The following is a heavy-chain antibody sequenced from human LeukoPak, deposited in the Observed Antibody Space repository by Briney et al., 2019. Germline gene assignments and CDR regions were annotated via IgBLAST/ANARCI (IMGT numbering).Heavy chain of an antibody. D-gene: IGHD1-26*01. Sequence: ASVKVSCKASGYTFTSYAMHWVRQAPGQRLEWMGWINAGNGNTKYSQKFQGRVTMTRDTSTSTVYMELSSLRSEDTAVYYCARVSGSYKPFGYWGQGTLVTVSS. CDR3: ARVSGSYKPFGY. J-gene: IGHJ4*02. CDR1: GYTFTSYA. CDR2: INAGNGNT. V-gene: IGHV1-3*01.